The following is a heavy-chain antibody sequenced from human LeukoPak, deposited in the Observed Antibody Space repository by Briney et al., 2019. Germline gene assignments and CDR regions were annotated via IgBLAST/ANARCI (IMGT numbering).Heavy chain of an antibody. D-gene: IGHD3-3*01. CDR1: GGSISGYY. V-gene: IGHV4-59*08. Sequence: PSETLSLTCTVSGGSISGYYCSWVRQPPGKEMGWIGYVYSSGNTNYNPSLKSRVTLSVDTSKNQFSLKLVSVTAADTAVYYCARIEDYDFWSGYYTGGFDYWGQGTLVTVSS. J-gene: IGHJ4*02. CDR2: VYSSGNT. CDR3: ARIEDYDFWSGYYTGGFDY.